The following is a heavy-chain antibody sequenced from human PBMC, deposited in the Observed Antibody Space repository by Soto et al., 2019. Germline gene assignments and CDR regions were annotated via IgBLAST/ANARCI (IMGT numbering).Heavy chain of an antibody. J-gene: IGHJ5*02. Sequence: GGSLRLSCAASGFTFGASALQWVRQASGKGLEWLGRIGSRGESYATTYDVSVKGRFTISLETSKSQFSLRLTSVTAADTAVYYCARLGAYYQSLDPWGPGTLVTVSS. V-gene: IGHV3-73*01. CDR1: GFTFGASA. CDR2: IGSRGESYAT. D-gene: IGHD2-21*01. CDR3: ARLGAYYQSLDP.